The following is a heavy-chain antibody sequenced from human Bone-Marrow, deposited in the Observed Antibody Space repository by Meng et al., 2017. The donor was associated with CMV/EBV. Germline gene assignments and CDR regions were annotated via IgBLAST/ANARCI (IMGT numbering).Heavy chain of an antibody. J-gene: IGHJ4*02. Sequence: KVSCKGSGYSFTTYWIGWVRQMPGKGLEWMGIIYPGDSDIRYSPSFQGQVTIPADKSISTAYLQWSSLKASDTAMYYCARLPRNYYDSNAFQARGDYWGQGTLVTVSS. CDR3: ARLPRNYYDSNAFQARGDY. CDR1: GYSFTTYW. V-gene: IGHV5-51*01. D-gene: IGHD3-22*01. CDR2: IYPGDSDI.